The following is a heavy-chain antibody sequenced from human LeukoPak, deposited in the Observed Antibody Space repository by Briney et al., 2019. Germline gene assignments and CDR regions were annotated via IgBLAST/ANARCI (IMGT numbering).Heavy chain of an antibody. CDR2: IYYSGST. V-gene: IGHV4-59*08. CDR1: GDSVSSYY. CDR3: ARHVSVDGYLGFEY. J-gene: IGHJ4*02. Sequence: PSETLSLTCTVSGDSVSSYYWSWIRQPPGKGLEWIGYIYYSGSTNYSPSLKSRVTISVDTSKNQLSLKLRFVTAADTAVYYCARHVSVDGYLGFEYWGQGNLVTVSS. D-gene: IGHD3-22*01.